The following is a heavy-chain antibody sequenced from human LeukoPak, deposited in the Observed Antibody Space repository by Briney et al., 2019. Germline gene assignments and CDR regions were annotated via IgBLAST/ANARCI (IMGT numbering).Heavy chain of an antibody. Sequence: GGSLRLSCAASAFSLNAYNMNWVRQAPGKGLEWVSSISYTGTYIYYADSVKGRFTISRDNAKNTLYLQMNSLRAEDTAVYYCARDFGSRGNYWGQGTLVTVSS. V-gene: IGHV3-21*01. CDR1: AFSLNAYN. D-gene: IGHD2-15*01. CDR2: ISYTGTYI. J-gene: IGHJ4*02. CDR3: ARDFGSRGNY.